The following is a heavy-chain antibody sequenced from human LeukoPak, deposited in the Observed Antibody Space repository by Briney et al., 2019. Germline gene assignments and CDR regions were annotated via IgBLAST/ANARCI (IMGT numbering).Heavy chain of an antibody. Sequence: GASVTVSCMASGGTFSSYPISWVRQAPGQGLEWMGGLIPIVGTANYAQKFQGRVTITTDESTSTAYMELSSLRSEDTAVYYCARAPILTGSAKYYFGYWGQGTLVTVSS. CDR2: LIPIVGTA. J-gene: IGHJ4*02. CDR3: ARAPILTGSAKYYFGY. V-gene: IGHV1-69*05. CDR1: GGTFSSYP. D-gene: IGHD3-9*01.